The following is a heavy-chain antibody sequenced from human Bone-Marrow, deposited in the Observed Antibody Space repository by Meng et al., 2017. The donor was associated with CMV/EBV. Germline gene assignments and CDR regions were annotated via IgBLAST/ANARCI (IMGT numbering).Heavy chain of an antibody. Sequence: YTFISHGINWVRQAPGQGLEWMGWISGYSRNTKYAQKLQGRVIMTTDISASTAYMEVRSLRSDDTAVYYCARSMEGYYYDSSGYFDYWGQGTLVTVSS. J-gene: IGHJ4*02. V-gene: IGHV1-18*01. CDR2: ISGYSRNT. D-gene: IGHD3-22*01. CDR1: YTFISHG. CDR3: ARSMEGYYYDSSGYFDY.